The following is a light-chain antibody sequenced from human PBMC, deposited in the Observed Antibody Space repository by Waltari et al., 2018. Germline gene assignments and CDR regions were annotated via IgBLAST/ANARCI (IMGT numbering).Light chain of an antibody. Sequence: EIVLTQSPEFQSVTPKEKVTITCRASQRIGTSLHWFQQKSGQSPKLLSKYAAQSISGVPSRCSGSESGTDFTLTISGLEPEDAATYYCQQSYSFPWTFGQGTKVEVK. CDR3: QQSYSFPWT. CDR1: QRIGTS. CDR2: YAA. V-gene: IGKV6-21*02. J-gene: IGKJ1*01.